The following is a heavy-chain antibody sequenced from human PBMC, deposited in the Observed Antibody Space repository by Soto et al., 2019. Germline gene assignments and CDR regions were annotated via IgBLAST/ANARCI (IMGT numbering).Heavy chain of an antibody. CDR2: INGGGSSA. J-gene: IGHJ4*02. CDR3: TRGGGYSGYDPFDY. D-gene: IGHD5-12*01. V-gene: IGHV3-74*01. CDR1: GFSFSIFW. Sequence: EVQLVESGGDLVQPGGSLRLSCAASGFSFSIFWMHWVRQAPGKGLVWVSSINGGGSSADYADSVKGRFTFSRDNAKNTVYLQMNSRRAEDTAGYYCTRGGGYSGYDPFDYWGQGNLVHVSS.